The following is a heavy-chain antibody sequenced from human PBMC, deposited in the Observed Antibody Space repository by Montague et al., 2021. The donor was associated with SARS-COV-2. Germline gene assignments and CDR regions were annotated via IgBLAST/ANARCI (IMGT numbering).Heavy chain of an antibody. CDR3: TRDYRSIVGDGLDI. CDR1: GFTFSNYD. CDR2: ISTSAYTT. Sequence: SLRLSCAASGFTFSNYDMNWVRQAPGKGPEWISYISTSAYTTSYAGSVKGRFTISGDNGKNSLYLQMNSLRVEDTAVYYCTRDYRSIVGDGLDIWGQGTKVTVPS. J-gene: IGHJ3*02. D-gene: IGHD3-16*02. V-gene: IGHV3-48*03.